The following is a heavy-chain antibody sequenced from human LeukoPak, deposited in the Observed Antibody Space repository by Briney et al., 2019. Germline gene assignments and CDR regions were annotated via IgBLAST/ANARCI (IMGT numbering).Heavy chain of an antibody. V-gene: IGHV1-18*01. CDR1: GYTFTSYG. CDR3: AASGLNWDYYDSSGYSDY. J-gene: IGHJ4*02. D-gene: IGHD3-22*01. CDR2: ISAYSGNT. Sequence: GASVKVSCKASGYTFTSYGISWVRQAPGQGLEWMGWISAYSGNTNYAQKLHVRVTMTTDTYASTAYMELRSLRSDDKAVYYCAASGLNWDYYDSSGYSDYWGQGTLVTVSS.